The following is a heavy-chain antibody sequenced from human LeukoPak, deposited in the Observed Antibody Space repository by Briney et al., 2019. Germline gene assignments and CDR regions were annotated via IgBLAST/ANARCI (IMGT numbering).Heavy chain of an antibody. CDR1: GFTVSSNY. CDR3: ARDLGGGSSKSDYYYGMDV. CDR2: IYSGGST. D-gene: IGHD6-13*01. J-gene: IGHJ6*02. Sequence: PGGSLRISCAASGFTVSSNYMSWVRQAPGKGLEWVSVIYSGGSTYYADSVKGRFTISRDNSKNTLYLQMNSLRAEDTAVYYCARDLGGGSSKSDYYYGMDVWGQGTTVTVSS. V-gene: IGHV3-53*01.